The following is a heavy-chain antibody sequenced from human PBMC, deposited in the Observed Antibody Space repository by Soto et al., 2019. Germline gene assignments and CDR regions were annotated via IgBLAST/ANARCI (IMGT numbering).Heavy chain of an antibody. J-gene: IGHJ3*02. CDR3: AKERNPSFFDI. CDR2: ISYDGSSK. CDR1: RFTFSTSG. Sequence: QVQLVESGGGVVQPGRSLRLSCAASRFTFSTSGMHWVRQAPGKGLEWVAFISYDGSSKYYADSVKGRFTISRDNSKNTLYLQMNSLRAEDTAVYYCAKERNPSFFDIWGQGTMVTVSS. V-gene: IGHV3-30*18.